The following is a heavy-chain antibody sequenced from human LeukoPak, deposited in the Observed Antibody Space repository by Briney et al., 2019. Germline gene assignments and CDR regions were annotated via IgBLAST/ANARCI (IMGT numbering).Heavy chain of an antibody. CDR3: ARLHDFWSGYYGLFDY. D-gene: IGHD3-3*01. CDR2: ISSSSSYI. Sequence: ETLSLTCAVYGGSFSGYYWSWIRQAPGKGLEWVSSISSSSSYIYYADSVKGRFTISRDNAKNSLYLQMNSLRAEDTAVYYCARLHDFWSGYYGLFDYWGQGTLVTVSS. J-gene: IGHJ4*02. CDR1: GGSFSGYY. V-gene: IGHV3-21*04.